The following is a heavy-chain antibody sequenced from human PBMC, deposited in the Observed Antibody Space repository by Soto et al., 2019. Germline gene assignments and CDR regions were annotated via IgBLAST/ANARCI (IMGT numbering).Heavy chain of an antibody. CDR1: GFTFNDYA. V-gene: IGHV3-30*18. CDR3: AKDLTRLLFYYISYYGMDV. CDR2: TSYDGSNK. Sequence: GGSLRLSCEASGFTFNDYAMHWVRQAPGKGLEWVALTSYDGSNKYYVDSVKGRFTISRDNSKNTLYLQMNSLRAEDTAVYYSAKDLTRLLFYYISYYGMDVGGQGTTVTVSS. J-gene: IGHJ6*02. D-gene: IGHD2-15*01.